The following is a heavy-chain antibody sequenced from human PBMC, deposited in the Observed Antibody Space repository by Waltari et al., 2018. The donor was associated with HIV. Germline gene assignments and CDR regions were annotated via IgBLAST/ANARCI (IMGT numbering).Heavy chain of an antibody. CDR2: ISWNSGSI. CDR3: AKGGFMTVMKEGGRFEN. D-gene: IGHD2-21*02. Sequence: QLVASGVALGHDAWWMGLTWSGYGYTFNDPAMPRVRQAPGKGLEWVSGISWNSGSIYYAESVKGRFTIARDNAKNSIYLQMNSLRTEDTAFYYCAKGGFMTVMKEGGRFENWGQGTLVTVSP. CDR1: GYTFNDPA. V-gene: IGHV3-9*01. J-gene: IGHJ4*02.